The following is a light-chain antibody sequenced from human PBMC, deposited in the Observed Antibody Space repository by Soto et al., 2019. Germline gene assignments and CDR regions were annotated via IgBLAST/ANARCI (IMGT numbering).Light chain of an antibody. J-gene: IGKJ5*01. V-gene: IGKV3-20*01. CDR3: QQYGTTRIT. CDR1: QSVSNSY. CDR2: GAS. Sequence: SPGTLSLSPGERATLSCRASQSVSNSYLAWYQQKPGQAPRLLMYGASNRATGIPDRFSGSGSETDFTLTISRLEPEDFAVYYCQQYGTTRITFGQGTRLEI.